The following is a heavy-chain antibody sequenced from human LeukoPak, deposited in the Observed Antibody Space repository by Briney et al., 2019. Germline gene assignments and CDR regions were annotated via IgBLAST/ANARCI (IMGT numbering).Heavy chain of an antibody. Sequence: SETLSLTCTVSGDSISTYYWSWIRQPPGKGLEWLGYIHYSGSTNYNPSLKTRGTISLDTSMNHISLKLSSVTAADTAVYYCARERSTWYDGDAFDIWGQGTMVTVSS. V-gene: IGHV4-59*01. CDR2: IHYSGST. J-gene: IGHJ3*02. CDR1: GDSISTYY. D-gene: IGHD6-13*01. CDR3: ARERSTWYDGDAFDI.